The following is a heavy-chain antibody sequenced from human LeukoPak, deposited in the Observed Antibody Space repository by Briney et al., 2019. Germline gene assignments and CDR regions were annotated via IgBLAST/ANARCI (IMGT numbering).Heavy chain of an antibody. CDR2: IYYSGST. D-gene: IGHD6-13*01. V-gene: IGHV4-59*08. CDR3: ARCRGSRSSLDI. J-gene: IGHJ3*02. CDR1: GGSINYYY. Sequence: PSETLSLTCAVSGGSINYYYWSWIQQPPGKGLEWIGYIYYSGSTSYNPSLESRVTISVDTSRNQFSLKVNSVTAADTAVYYCARCRGSRSSLDIWGQGTMVTVSS.